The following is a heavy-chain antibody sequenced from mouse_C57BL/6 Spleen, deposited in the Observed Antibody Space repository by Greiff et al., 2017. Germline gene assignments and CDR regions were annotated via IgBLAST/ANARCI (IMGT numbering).Heavy chain of an antibody. CDR2: ISSGSSTI. CDR3: ARGTTVVASDH. Sequence: DVKLVESGGGLVKPGGSLKLSCAASGFTFSDYGMHWVRQAPEKGLEWVAYISSGSSTIYYADTVKGRFTISRDNAKNTLFLQMTGLRSEDTAMYFCARGTTVVASDHWGQGTTRPVLS. V-gene: IGHV5-17*01. D-gene: IGHD1-1*01. J-gene: IGHJ2*01. CDR1: GFTFSDYG.